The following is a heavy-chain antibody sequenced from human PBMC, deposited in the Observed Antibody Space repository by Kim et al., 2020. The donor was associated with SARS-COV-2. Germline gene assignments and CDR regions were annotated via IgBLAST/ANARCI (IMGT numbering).Heavy chain of an antibody. CDR1: GFTFDDYT. D-gene: IGHD6-6*01. CDR3: GKDDSSSIDSWYFDL. V-gene: IGHV3-43*01. Sequence: GGSLRLSCAAAGFTFDDYTMHWVRQAPGKGLEWVSLITWDEGPYYADSVKVRFTVSRDNSKNFLYLQMNSLRTEDTAFYYCGKDDSSSIDSWYFDLRGRGTLVTVSS. J-gene: IGHJ2*01. CDR2: ITWDEGP.